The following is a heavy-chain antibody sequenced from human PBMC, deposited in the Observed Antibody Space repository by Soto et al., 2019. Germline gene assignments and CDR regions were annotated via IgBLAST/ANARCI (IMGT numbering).Heavy chain of an antibody. Sequence: PRESLKISCKGSGYTFTSYWIGWVRQMPGEGLEWMGVIYPSDSDIRYSPSFQGKVTISADKSITTAYLQWSSLKAADTAMYYCVRSGTSSGRFSDYWGQGTLVTVSS. CDR2: IYPSDSDI. CDR1: GYTFTSYW. J-gene: IGHJ4*02. CDR3: VRSGTSSGRFSDY. V-gene: IGHV5-51*01. D-gene: IGHD2-15*01.